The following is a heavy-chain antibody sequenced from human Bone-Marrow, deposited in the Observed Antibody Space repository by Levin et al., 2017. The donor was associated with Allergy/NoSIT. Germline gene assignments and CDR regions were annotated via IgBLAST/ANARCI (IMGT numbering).Heavy chain of an antibody. CDR2: ISYDGSNK. J-gene: IGHJ6*02. Sequence: GGSLRLSCAASGFTFSSYGMHWVRQAPGKGLEWVAVISYDGSNKYYADSVKGRFTISRDNSKNTLYLQMNSLRAEDTAVYYCAKELGFRAPLYSSSWDDSAYYYYYYGMDVWGQGTTVTVSS. CDR3: AKELGFRAPLYSSSWDDSAYYYYYYGMDV. CDR1: GFTFSSYG. V-gene: IGHV3-30*18. D-gene: IGHD6-13*01.